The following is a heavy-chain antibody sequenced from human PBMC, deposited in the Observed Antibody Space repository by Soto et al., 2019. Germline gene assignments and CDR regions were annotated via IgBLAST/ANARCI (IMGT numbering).Heavy chain of an antibody. J-gene: IGHJ4*02. CDR3: ARGRYGDY. V-gene: IGHV1-18*03. Sequence: QVHLVQSGAEVKKPGASVKVSCKGSGYAFTTYGITWVRQAPGQGLEWRGWISAHNGNTNYAQKDQGRVTVTRDTSTSTAYVELRSLRSDDMAVYYCARGRYGDYWGQGALVTVSS. CDR1: GYAFTTYG. CDR2: ISAHNGNT. D-gene: IGHD1-1*01.